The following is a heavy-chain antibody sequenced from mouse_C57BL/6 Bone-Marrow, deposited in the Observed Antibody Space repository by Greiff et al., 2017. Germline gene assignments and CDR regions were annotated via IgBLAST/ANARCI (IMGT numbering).Heavy chain of an antibody. Sequence: VQLQQSGAELVKPGASVKLSCTASGFNIKDYYMHWVKQRTEQGLEWIGRIDPADGETKYAPKFPSKATITADTSSNTAYLQLSSLTSEDSAFYYCAESLYYAMGDKDPGASVTITS. V-gene: IGHV14-2*01. CDR1: GFNIKDYY. CDR3: AESLYYAMGD. CDR2: IDPADGET. J-gene: IGHJ4*01. D-gene: IGHD6-2*01.